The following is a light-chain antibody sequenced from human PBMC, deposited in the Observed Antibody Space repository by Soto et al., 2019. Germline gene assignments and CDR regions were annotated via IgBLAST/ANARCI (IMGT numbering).Light chain of an antibody. CDR2: GIS. J-gene: IGKJ1*01. Sequence: EMVMTQSPAILSVSPGESATLSFSASQSVNSNYLAWYQQHPGQPPRLLIYGISTRATGIPARFSGSGSGTEFSLTISSLQSEDFAVYYCQQYGSSPKWTFGQGTKVDIK. CDR1: QSVNSN. CDR3: QQYGSSPKWT. V-gene: IGKV3D-15*02.